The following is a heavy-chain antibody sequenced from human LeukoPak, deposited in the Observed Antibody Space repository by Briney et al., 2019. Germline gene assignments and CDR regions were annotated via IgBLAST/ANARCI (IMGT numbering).Heavy chain of an antibody. CDR2: ISGSGGST. J-gene: IGHJ4*02. V-gene: IGHV3-23*01. CDR1: GFTFSSYA. D-gene: IGHD5-12*01. CDR3: ANYLYSGYAFRFDY. Sequence: PGGSLRLSCAASGFTFSSYAMSLLRQAPGKGLEWFSAISGSGGSTYYADSVKGRFTISRDNSKNTLYLQMNSLRAEDTAVYYCANYLYSGYAFRFDYWGQGTLVTVSS.